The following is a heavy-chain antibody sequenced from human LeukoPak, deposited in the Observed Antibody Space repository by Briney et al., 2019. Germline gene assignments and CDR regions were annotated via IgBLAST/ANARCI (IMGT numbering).Heavy chain of an antibody. CDR2: GGSGGSR. V-gene: IGHV3-23*01. CDR1: GFTFTNYG. J-gene: IGHJ2*01. Sequence: PGGSLRLSCAASGFTFTNYGMGWVRQAPGKGLEWVSYGGSGGSRYYADSVKGRFTISRDNSKDTLSLQMNSLTAADTAVYYCARGPTSAEVRNWYFDLWGRGTLVAVSS. CDR3: ARGPTSAEVRNWYFDL. D-gene: IGHD1-14*01.